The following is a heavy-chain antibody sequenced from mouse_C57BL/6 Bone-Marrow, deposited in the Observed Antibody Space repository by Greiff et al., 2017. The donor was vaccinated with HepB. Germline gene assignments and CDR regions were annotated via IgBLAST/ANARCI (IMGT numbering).Heavy chain of an antibody. CDR3: ARMAAQATPFAY. D-gene: IGHD3-2*02. V-gene: IGHV1-81*01. CDR2: IYPRSGNT. Sequence: QVQLQQSGAELARPGASVKLSCKASGYTFTSYGISWVKQRTGQGLEWIGEIYPRSGNTYYNEKFKGKATPTADKSSSTAYMELRSLTSEDSAVYFCARMAAQATPFAYWGQGTLVTVSA. J-gene: IGHJ3*01. CDR1: GYTFTSYG.